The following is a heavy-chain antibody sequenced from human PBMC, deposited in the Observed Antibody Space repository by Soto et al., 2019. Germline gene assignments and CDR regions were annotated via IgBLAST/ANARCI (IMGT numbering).Heavy chain of an antibody. J-gene: IGHJ6*03. CDR2: INPNSGGT. D-gene: IGHD3-10*01. Sequence: ASVKVSCKASGYTFTGYYMHWVRQAPGQGLEWMGWINPNSGGTNYAQKFQGWVTMTRDTSISTAYMELSRLRSDDTAVYYCARGGVIMPPPPYYYYYYYMDVWGKGTTVTVSS. CDR1: GYTFTGYY. CDR3: ARGGVIMPPPPYYYYYYYMDV. V-gene: IGHV1-2*04.